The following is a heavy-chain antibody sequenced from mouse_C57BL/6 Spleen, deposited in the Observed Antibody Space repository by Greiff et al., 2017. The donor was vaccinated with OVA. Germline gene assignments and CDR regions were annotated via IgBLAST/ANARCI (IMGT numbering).Heavy chain of an antibody. V-gene: IGHV1-11*01. Sequence: QVQLQQSGAELASPGASVTLSCKASGYTFTDHIMNWVKKRPGQGLEWIGRIYPVSGETNYNQKFMGKATFSVDRSSITVYMVLNSLTSEYPSVYYCGRGGYDALYYAMDYWGQGTSVTVSS. CDR1: GYTFTDHI. CDR3: GRGGYDALYYAMDY. D-gene: IGHD2-2*01. J-gene: IGHJ4*01. CDR2: IYPVSGET.